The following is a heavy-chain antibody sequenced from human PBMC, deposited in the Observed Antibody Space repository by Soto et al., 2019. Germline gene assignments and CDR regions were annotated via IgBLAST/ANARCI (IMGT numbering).Heavy chain of an antibody. CDR1: GFTFTSSA. Sequence: QMQLVQSGPEVKKPGTSVKVSCKASGFTFTSSAVQWVRQARGQRLEWIGWIVVGSGNTNYAQKFQERVTITRDMSRSTACMEVSSLRSEDTAVYYCAAVGRHCSGGICYSAAFDIWGQGTMVTVSS. CDR3: AAVGRHCSGGICYSAAFDI. CDR2: IVVGSGNT. D-gene: IGHD2-15*01. J-gene: IGHJ3*02. V-gene: IGHV1-58*01.